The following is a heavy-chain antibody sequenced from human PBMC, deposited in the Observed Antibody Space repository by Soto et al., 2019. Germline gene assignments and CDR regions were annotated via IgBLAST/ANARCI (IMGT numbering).Heavy chain of an antibody. V-gene: IGHV4-39*01. Sequence: PSETLSLTCTVSGGSISSSSYYWGWIRQPPGKGLEWIGSIYYSGSTYYNPSLKSRVTISVDTSKNQFSLKLSSVTAADTAVYYCASWLKTSGWYVLLEGPFDYWGQGTLVTVS. CDR1: GGSISSSSYY. J-gene: IGHJ4*02. CDR2: IYYSGST. CDR3: ASWLKTSGWYVLLEGPFDY. D-gene: IGHD6-19*01.